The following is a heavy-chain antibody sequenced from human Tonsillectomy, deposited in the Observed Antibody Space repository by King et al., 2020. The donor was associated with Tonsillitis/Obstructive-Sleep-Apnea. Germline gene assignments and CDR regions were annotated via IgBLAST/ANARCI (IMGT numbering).Heavy chain of an antibody. CDR1: GFTFGDYA. V-gene: IGHV3-49*04. CDR2: IKSKAYGGIE. D-gene: IGHD2-15*01. CDR3: TRGDCSSVSCYKEDAFDI. Sequence: LVESGGGLVKPGRSLRLSCTASGFTFGDYAMSWVRQAPGKGVEGGGVIKSKAYGGIEENAASVKGRFPISRDDSKSIAYLQMSSLKTEDTAVYYCTRGDCSSVSCYKEDAFDIWGQGTMVTVSS. J-gene: IGHJ3*02.